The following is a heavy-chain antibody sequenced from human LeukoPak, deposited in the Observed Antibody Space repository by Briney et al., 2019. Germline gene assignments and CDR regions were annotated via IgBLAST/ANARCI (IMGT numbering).Heavy chain of an antibody. V-gene: IGHV4-59*01. CDR1: GGSISSYY. CDR2: IYYSGST. D-gene: IGHD2-2*02. J-gene: IGHJ3*02. Sequence: PSETLSLTCTVSGGSISSYYWSWIRQPPGKGLEWIGYIYYSGSTNYNPSLKSRVTISVDTSKNQFSLKLSSVTAADTAVYYCARGPARYCSSTSCYTAGAFDIWGQGTMVTVSP. CDR3: ARGPARYCSSTSCYTAGAFDI.